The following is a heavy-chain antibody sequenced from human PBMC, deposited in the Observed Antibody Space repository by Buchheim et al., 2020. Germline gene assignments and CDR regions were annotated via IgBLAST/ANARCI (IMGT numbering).Heavy chain of an antibody. Sequence: QVQLVESGGGVVQPGRSLRLSCAASGFTFSSYGMHWVRQAPGKGLEWVAVISYDGSNKYYADSVKGRFTISRDNSKNTLYLQMNSLRAEDTAVYYCAKDRGCSSTSCYVEDYYYGMDVWGQGTT. D-gene: IGHD2-2*01. CDR1: GFTFSSYG. V-gene: IGHV3-30*18. CDR3: AKDRGCSSTSCYVEDYYYGMDV. CDR2: ISYDGSNK. J-gene: IGHJ6*02.